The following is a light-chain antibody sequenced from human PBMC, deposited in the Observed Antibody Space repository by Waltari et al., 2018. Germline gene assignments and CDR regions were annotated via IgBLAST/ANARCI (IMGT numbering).Light chain of an antibody. V-gene: IGKV1-12*01. Sequence: QMTQSPSSVSASVGDRVTITCRASQGIGSWLVWYQQKPGEAPKLLIYGTSTLKSGVPSRFSGSGSGTDFTLTISSLQPEDCATYYCQQANSFPRNFGQGTRVDIK. CDR1: QGIGSW. J-gene: IGKJ5*01. CDR2: GTS. CDR3: QQANSFPRN.